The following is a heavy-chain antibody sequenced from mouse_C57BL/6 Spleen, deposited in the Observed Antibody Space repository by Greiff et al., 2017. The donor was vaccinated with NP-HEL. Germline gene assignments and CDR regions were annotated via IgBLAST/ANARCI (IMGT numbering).Heavy chain of an antibody. CDR1: GYSITSGYD. V-gene: IGHV3-1*01. Sequence: EVQLQQSGPGMVKPSQSLSLTCTVTGYSITSGYDWHWIRHFPGNKLEWMGYISYSGSTNYNPSLKSRISITHDTSKNHFFLKLNSVTTEDTATYYCAGGGYDVDYAMDYWGQGTSVTVSS. D-gene: IGHD2-2*01. J-gene: IGHJ4*01. CDR2: ISYSGST. CDR3: AGGGYDVDYAMDY.